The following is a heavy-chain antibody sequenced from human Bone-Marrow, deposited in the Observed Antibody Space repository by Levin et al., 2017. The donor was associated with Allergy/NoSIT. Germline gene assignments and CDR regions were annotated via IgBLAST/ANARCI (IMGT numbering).Heavy chain of an antibody. CDR1: GFVFSTFA. D-gene: IGHD3-16*01. Sequence: GESLKISCAASGFVFSTFAMSWVRQAPGKGLELVSAISGSGSTTYYADSVKGRFTISRDNSKNTLYLQINSLRAEDTGVYFCAQDRHVAVSLFHIWGQGTTVIVSS. V-gene: IGHV3-23*01. J-gene: IGHJ3*02. CDR2: ISGSGSTT. CDR3: AQDRHVAVSLFHI.